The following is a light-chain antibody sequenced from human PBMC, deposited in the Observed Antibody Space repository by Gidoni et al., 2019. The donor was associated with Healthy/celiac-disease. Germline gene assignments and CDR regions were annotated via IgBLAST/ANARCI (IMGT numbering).Light chain of an antibody. CDR1: SGHISYA. Sequence: QLVLTQSPSAAASLGASLKLTCTLSSGHISYAIAWHQQQPEKGPRYLMKLNSDGSHSKGDGIPDRFSGSSSGAECYLTISSLHSEDEADYYCQTWGTGIHVVFGGGTTLTVL. CDR3: QTWGTGIHVV. CDR2: LNSDGSH. J-gene: IGLJ2*01. V-gene: IGLV4-69*01.